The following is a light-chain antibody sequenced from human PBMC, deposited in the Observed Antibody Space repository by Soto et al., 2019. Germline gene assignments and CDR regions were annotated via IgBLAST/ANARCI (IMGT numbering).Light chain of an antibody. J-gene: IGKJ1*01. V-gene: IGKV1-39*01. CDR2: AAS. CDR1: QSISSY. CDR3: QQSYSTPPAWT. Sequence: DIQMTQSPSSLSASVGDRVTITCRAFQSISSYLNWYQQKPGKAPKLLIYAASSLQSGVPSRFSGSGSGTDFTLTISSLQPEDFATYYCQQSYSTPPAWTFGQGTKVDI.